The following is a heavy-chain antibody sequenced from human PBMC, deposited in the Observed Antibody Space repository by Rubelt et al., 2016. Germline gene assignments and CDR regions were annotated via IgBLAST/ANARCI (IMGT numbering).Heavy chain of an antibody. CDR3: VRDGSGWEFDS. J-gene: IGHJ4*02. D-gene: IGHD6-19*01. CDR1: GFTFSGSW. V-gene: IGHV3-7*01. CDR2: IKQDGSER. Sequence: EVQLVESGGGLVKPGGSLRLSCAASGFTFSGSWMSWVRQAPGKGLEWVANIKQDGSERNHVDSVKGRFTVSRDNVKNSLYLQMNSLRVDDTAVYYCVRDGSGWEFDSWGQGILVTVSS.